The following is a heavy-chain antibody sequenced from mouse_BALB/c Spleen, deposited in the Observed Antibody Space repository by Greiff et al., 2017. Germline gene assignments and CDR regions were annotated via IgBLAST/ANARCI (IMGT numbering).Heavy chain of an antibody. CDR3: TREGSSMDY. CDR1: GFTFSSFG. Sequence: EVHLVESGGGLVQPGGSRKLSCAASGFTFSSFGMHWVRQAPEKGLEWVAYISSGSSTIYYPDSVKGRFTISRDNAKNTLYLQMSSLKSEDTAMYYCTREGSSMDYWGQGTSVTVSS. J-gene: IGHJ4*01. V-gene: IGHV5-17*02. CDR2: ISSGSSTI.